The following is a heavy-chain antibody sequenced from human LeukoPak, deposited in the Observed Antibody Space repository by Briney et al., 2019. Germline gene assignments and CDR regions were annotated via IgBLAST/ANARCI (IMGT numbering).Heavy chain of an antibody. J-gene: IGHJ6*03. V-gene: IGHV3-74*01. D-gene: IGHD5-18*01. Sequence: GGSLRLSCAASGFTFSSYWMHWVRQAPGKGLVWVSRINSDGSSTSYADSVKGRFTISRDNAKNTLYLQMNSLRAEDTAVYYCARVISEAYSYGYYYYYYMDVWGKGATVTVSS. CDR1: GFTFSSYW. CDR3: ARVISEAYSYGYYYYYYMDV. CDR2: INSDGSST.